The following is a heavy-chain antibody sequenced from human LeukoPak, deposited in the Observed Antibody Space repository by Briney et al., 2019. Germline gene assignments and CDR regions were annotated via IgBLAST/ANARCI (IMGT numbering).Heavy chain of an antibody. CDR2: ISAYNGNT. CDR1: GGTFSSYA. D-gene: IGHD3-3*01. J-gene: IGHJ3*02. CDR3: ARGTYDFWSGLGTFDI. Sequence: ASVKVSCKASGGTFSSYAISWVRQAPGQGLEWMGWISAYNGNTNYAQKLQGRVTMTTDTSTSTAYMELRSLRSDDTAVYYCARGTYDFWSGLGTFDIWGQGTMVTVSS. V-gene: IGHV1-18*01.